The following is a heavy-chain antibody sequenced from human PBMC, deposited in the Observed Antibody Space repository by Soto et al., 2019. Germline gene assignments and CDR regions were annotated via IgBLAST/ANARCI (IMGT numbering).Heavy chain of an antibody. CDR3: AREPIAYDSSGYFSHDAFDI. Sequence: EVQLVESGGGLVQPGGSLRLSCAASGFTFSSYSMNWVRQAPGKGLEWGSYISSSSSTMYYADSVKGRFTISRDNAKNSLYLQMNSLREEDTAVYYCAREPIAYDSSGYFSHDAFDIWGQGTMVTVSS. D-gene: IGHD3-22*01. CDR2: ISSSSSTM. V-gene: IGHV3-48*02. CDR1: GFTFSSYS. J-gene: IGHJ3*02.